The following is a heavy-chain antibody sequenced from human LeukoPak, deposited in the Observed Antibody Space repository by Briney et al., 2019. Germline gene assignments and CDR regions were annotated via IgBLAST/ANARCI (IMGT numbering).Heavy chain of an antibody. J-gene: IGHJ4*02. CDR3: AKDSRGYSYGYEDY. Sequence: GGSLRLSCAASGFTFSSYAMSWVRQAPGKGLEWVSAISGSGGSTYYADSVKGRFTISRDNSKNTLYLQMNSLRAEDTAVYYCAKDSRGYSYGYEDYWGQGTLVTVSS. D-gene: IGHD5-18*01. CDR1: GFTFSSYA. V-gene: IGHV3-23*01. CDR2: ISGSGGST.